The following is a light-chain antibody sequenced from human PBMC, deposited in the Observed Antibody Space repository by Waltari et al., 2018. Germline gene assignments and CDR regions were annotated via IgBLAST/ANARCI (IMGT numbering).Light chain of an antibody. J-gene: IGLJ3*02. Sequence: QSVLTQPPSLSGAPGQRVTISCTGSRPNNGHSPDVPWYQVFPGTAPKLLIYGNNNRPSGVPDRFSGSKSDTSASLAIGGLQAEDEADYYCQSFDIRLSGGVVFGGGTKVTVL. CDR3: QSFDIRLSGGVV. V-gene: IGLV1-40*01. CDR2: GNN. CDR1: RPNNGHSPD.